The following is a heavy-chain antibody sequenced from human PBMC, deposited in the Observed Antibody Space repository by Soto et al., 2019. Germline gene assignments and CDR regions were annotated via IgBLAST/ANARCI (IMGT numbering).Heavy chain of an antibody. V-gene: IGHV5-51*01. CDR3: ARHLGGITRGNLDY. D-gene: IGHD2-2*01. Sequence: GACLKLSCPTSGYSFTHYWIGWVRQMPGKGMEWMGNIYPYDSDTRDSPSSQGQVTISADTAITTAYLQWSGLRASDTAMYFCARHLGGITRGNLDYWGQGTLATVSS. J-gene: IGHJ4*01. CDR1: GYSFTHYW. CDR2: IYPYDSDT.